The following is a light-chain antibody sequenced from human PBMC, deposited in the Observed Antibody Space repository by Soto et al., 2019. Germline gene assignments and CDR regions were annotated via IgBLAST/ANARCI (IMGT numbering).Light chain of an antibody. CDR3: QQYGSSPST. Sequence: EIVLTQSPGTLSLSPGERATLSCRASQTVSINYLAWYQQKPGQAPRLLIYGASSRATGIPDRFSGSGSGTEFTLTISRLEPEDFALYYCQQYGSSPSTFGQGTRLEIK. J-gene: IGKJ2*02. V-gene: IGKV3-20*01. CDR1: QTVSINY. CDR2: GAS.